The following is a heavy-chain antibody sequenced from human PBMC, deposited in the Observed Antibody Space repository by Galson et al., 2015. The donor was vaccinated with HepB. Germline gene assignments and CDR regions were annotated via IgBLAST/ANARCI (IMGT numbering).Heavy chain of an antibody. Sequence: SLRLSCAASGFTFSSYWMSWVRQAPGKGLEWVANIKQDGSEKYYVDSVKGRFTISRDNAKNSLYLQMNSLRAEDTAVYYCARDRGSWYYYYGMDVWGQGTTVTVAS. V-gene: IGHV3-7*03. CDR1: GFTFSSYW. CDR3: ARDRGSWYYYYGMDV. D-gene: IGHD6-13*01. J-gene: IGHJ6*02. CDR2: IKQDGSEK.